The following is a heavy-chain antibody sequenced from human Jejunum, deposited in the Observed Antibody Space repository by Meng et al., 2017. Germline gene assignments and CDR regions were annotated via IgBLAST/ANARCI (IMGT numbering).Heavy chain of an antibody. D-gene: IGHD5-24*01. CDR2: IYHGGDT. J-gene: IGHJ4*02. V-gene: IGHV4-4*02. Sequence: QLQLQESGPGLVRPSGTLTLTCSVPGDSISSNNRWTWVRQPPGRGLEWIGEIYHGGDTNYNPSLTSPVTISVDKSKNQFTLRLNSVTAADTAIYYCARDWGCRDGYCFSGLLEFWGQGILVTVSS. CDR1: GDSISSNNR. CDR3: ARDWGCRDGYCFSGLLEF.